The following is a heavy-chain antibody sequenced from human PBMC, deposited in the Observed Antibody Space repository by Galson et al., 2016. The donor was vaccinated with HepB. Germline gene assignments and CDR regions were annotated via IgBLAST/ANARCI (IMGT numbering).Heavy chain of an antibody. CDR1: GYTFGNHG. CDR3: GRDAGNGGPIDH. J-gene: IGHJ4*02. Sequence: SVKVSCKASGYTFGNHGISWVRQAAGRGLEWLGWISGDNDNRNYAQRVRDRVTMTTDTSTTTAYLELRGLRYDDSAIYYCGRDAGNGGPIDHWGQGALVTVSS. CDR2: ISGDNDNR. V-gene: IGHV1-18*04. D-gene: IGHD1-26*01.